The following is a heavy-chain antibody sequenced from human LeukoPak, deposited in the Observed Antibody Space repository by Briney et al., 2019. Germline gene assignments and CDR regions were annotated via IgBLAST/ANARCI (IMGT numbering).Heavy chain of an antibody. J-gene: IGHJ5*02. CDR2: IDHGGST. D-gene: IGHD6-13*01. CDR1: GGSVSSGSYY. CDR3: ARAGSSWYGPANWFDP. V-gene: IGHV4-61*01. Sequence: SSETLSLTCTVSGGSVSSGSYYWSWIRQPPGKGREWIGYIDHGGSTNYNPSLKSRVTISVDTSKNQFSLKLSSVTAADTAVYYCARAGSSWYGPANWFDPWGQGTLVTVSS.